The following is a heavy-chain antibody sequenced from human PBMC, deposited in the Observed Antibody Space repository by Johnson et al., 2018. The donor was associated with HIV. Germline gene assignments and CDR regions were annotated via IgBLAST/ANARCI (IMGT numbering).Heavy chain of an antibody. Sequence: QVQLVESGGGVVQPGRSLRLSCVASGFTFSTYAMHWVRQAPGKGLEWVAVISYDGSNKYYAESVKGRFTISRDNSMNTLYLQMNSLTPEDTAVYYCAKPHQYDSSGYWSGRDASDIWGQGTMVTVSS. CDR2: ISYDGSNK. CDR1: GFTFSTYA. CDR3: AKPHQYDSSGYWSGRDASDI. J-gene: IGHJ3*02. V-gene: IGHV3-30-3*02. D-gene: IGHD3-22*01.